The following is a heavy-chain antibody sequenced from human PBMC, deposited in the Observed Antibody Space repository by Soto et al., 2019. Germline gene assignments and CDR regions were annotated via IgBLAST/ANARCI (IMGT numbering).Heavy chain of an antibody. CDR2: ISSGSHYI. D-gene: IGHD3-10*02. CDR3: ARDQSQGQMLLPYFDY. J-gene: IGHJ4*02. Sequence: LRLSCAASGFNFPGYSMNWVRQAPGKGLEWVASISSGSHYIYYADSVRGRFTISRDNAGDSLYLQMNSLRAGDTAVYFCARDQSQGQMLLPYFDYWGQGTLVTVSS. V-gene: IGHV3-21*04. CDR1: GFNFPGYS.